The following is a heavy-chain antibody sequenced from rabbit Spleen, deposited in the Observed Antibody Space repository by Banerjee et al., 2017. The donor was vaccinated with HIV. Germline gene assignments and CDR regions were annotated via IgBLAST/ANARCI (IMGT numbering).Heavy chain of an antibody. V-gene: IGHV1S7*01. CDR2: IDPLFGIT. Sequence: QSLEESGGDLVKPGASLTLTCKASGFTLSSYYMNWVRQAPGKGLEWIGYIDPLFGITYYANWVNGRFSISRENAQNTVFLQMTSLTAADTATYFCARDGAGGSYFALWGQGTLVTVS. CDR3: ARDGAGGSYFAL. J-gene: IGHJ4*01. D-gene: IGHD8-1*01. CDR1: GFTLSSYY.